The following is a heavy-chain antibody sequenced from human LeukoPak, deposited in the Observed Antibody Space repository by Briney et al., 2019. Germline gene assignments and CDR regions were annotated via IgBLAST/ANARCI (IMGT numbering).Heavy chain of an antibody. CDR1: GFTFTAYA. CDR2: IHEDGSVR. D-gene: IGHD3-16*01. Sequence: PGGSLRLSCAASGFTFTAYAMSWFRQAPGKGLEWVANIHEDGSVRNYVDSVKGRFTISRDNARNSVYLQLNNLRVEDTALYYCARGRGWVDHWGQGTLVTVSS. CDR3: ARGRGWVDH. J-gene: IGHJ4*02. V-gene: IGHV3-7*01.